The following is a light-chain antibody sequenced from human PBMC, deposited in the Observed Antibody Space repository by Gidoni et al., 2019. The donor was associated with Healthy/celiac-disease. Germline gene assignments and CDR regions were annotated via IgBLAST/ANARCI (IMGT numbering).Light chain of an antibody. CDR1: SSNIGAGYA. CDR2: GNS. J-gene: IGLJ1*01. CDR3: QSYDSSLSGSIV. Sequence: QSVLTQPPSVSGAPGQRVTISCTGSSSNIGAGYAVRWYQQLPGTAPKLLLYGNSNRPSGVPDLFSGSKSGTSASRAITGLQAEDEADYYCQSYDSSLSGSIVFGTGTKVTVL. V-gene: IGLV1-40*01.